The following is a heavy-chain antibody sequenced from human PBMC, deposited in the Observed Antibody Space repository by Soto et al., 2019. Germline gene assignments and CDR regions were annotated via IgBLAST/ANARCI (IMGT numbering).Heavy chain of an antibody. CDR3: AKNRGGSDKVSNWFDP. Sequence: EVQLLESGGGLVQPGGSLRLSCAASGFTFSSYAMSWVRQAPGKGLEWVSAVSGSGGSTYSADSVKGRFTTSRDNSKNTLYLQMNSLRAEDTAVYYCAKNRGGSDKVSNWFDPWGQGTLVTVSS. CDR1: GFTFSSYA. V-gene: IGHV3-23*01. J-gene: IGHJ5*02. CDR2: VSGSGGST. D-gene: IGHD2-15*01.